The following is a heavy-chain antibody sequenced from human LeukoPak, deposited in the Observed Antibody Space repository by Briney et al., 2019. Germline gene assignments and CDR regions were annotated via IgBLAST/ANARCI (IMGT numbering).Heavy chain of an antibody. CDR2: ITATSNTF. D-gene: IGHD5-12*01. CDR1: GFTFTSYS. J-gene: IGHJ4*01. V-gene: IGHV3-48*01. CDR3: ARSLSGYDPLSAF. Sequence: GGSLRLSCEVSGFTFTSYSMTWVRQVPGKGLEWIAYITATSNTFYYADSAKGRFTISRDNARNSLFLQMHSLTVEDTAVYYCARSLSGYDPLSAFWGHGTLVTVS.